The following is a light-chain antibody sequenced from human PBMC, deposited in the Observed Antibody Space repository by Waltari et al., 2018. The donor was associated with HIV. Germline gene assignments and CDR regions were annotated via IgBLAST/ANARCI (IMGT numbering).Light chain of an antibody. CDR2: GAA. CDR1: QGVGGN. J-gene: IGKJ2*01. V-gene: IGKV3-15*01. Sequence: DIVMTQSPAILSVSPGERVTLSCRASQGVGGNLAWYQQKVGQAPRLLIYGAATRAAEIPVRFSGSGSGTDFTLTIDSLQSEHFATYYCQQYNIRPRGNTFGQGTKLQIK. CDR3: QQYNIRPRGNT.